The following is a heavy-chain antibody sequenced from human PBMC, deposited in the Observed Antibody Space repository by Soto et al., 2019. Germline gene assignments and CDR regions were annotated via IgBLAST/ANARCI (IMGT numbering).Heavy chain of an antibody. CDR2: LSQDSGEK. V-gene: IGHV3-7*03. Sequence: VQLVESGGGLVQPGGSLRLSCATSGFTFDSFWMAWVRQAPGKGLEWVASLSQDSGEKYYVDSVRGRFTVSRDNTKSSLFLQMNSLRADDAAVYYCASVWGPLSLLSWSHFDQWGQGALVAVSS. J-gene: IGHJ4*02. CDR1: GFTFDSFW. D-gene: IGHD3-10*01. CDR3: ASVWGPLSLLSWSHFDQ.